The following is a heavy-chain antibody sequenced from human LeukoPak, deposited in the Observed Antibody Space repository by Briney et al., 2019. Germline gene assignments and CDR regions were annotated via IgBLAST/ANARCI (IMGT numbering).Heavy chain of an antibody. CDR2: INHSGST. CDR3: ARSEDFIDY. Sequence: SETLSVTCAVYGGSFSGYYWSWIRQPPGKGLEWIGEINHSGSTNYNPSLKSRVTISVDTSKNQFSLKLSSVTAADTAVYYCARSEDFIDYWGQGTLVTVSS. J-gene: IGHJ4*02. V-gene: IGHV4-34*01. D-gene: IGHD3/OR15-3a*01. CDR1: GGSFSGYY.